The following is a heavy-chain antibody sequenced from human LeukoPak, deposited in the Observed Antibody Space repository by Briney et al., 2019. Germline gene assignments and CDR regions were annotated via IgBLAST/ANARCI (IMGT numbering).Heavy chain of an antibody. D-gene: IGHD2-2*01. CDR1: GFTFSSYA. CDR3: VKERTLDTVPAATYRRGNWFDP. CDR2: ISSNGGST. J-gene: IGHJ5*02. Sequence: GGSLRLSCSASGFTFSSYAMHWVRQAPGKGLEYVSAISSNGGSTYYADSVKGRFTISRDNSKNTLYLQMSSLRAEDTAVYYCVKERTLDTVPAATYRRGNWFDPWGQGTLVTVSS. V-gene: IGHV3-64D*06.